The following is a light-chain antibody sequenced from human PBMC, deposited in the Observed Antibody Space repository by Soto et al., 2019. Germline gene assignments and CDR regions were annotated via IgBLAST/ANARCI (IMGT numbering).Light chain of an antibody. J-gene: IGKJ4*01. CDR3: QQHISWPLT. CDR2: GAS. Sequence: SVFTQSPGTPSFSPGETAPLSCRASQSVRNNLAWYQQKPGQAPRLLIYGASNRATGIPTRFSGSGSGTDFTLTISNLEPEDFAVYYCQQHISWPLTFGGGTKVDIK. V-gene: IGKV3-11*01. CDR1: QSVRNN.